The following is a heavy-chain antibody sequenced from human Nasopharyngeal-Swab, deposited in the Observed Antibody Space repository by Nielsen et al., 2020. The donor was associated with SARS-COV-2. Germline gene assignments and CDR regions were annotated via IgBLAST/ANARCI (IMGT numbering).Heavy chain of an antibody. Sequence: GESLKISCKGSGYSFTSYWIGWVRQMPGKGLEWMGIIYSGDSDTRYSPSFKGQVTISADKSISTAYLQRSSLKASDTAMYYCARHYYDSSARVGGMDVWGQGTTVTVSS. D-gene: IGHD3-22*01. J-gene: IGHJ6*02. CDR1: GYSFTSYW. V-gene: IGHV5-51*01. CDR2: IYSGDSDT. CDR3: ARHYYDSSARVGGMDV.